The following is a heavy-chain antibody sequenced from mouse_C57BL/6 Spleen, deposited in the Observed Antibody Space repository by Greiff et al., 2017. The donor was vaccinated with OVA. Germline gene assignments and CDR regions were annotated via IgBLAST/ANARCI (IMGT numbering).Heavy chain of an antibody. J-gene: IGHJ4*01. V-gene: IGHV7-3*01. CDR2: IRNKANGYTT. CDR1: GFTFTDYY. CDR3: ARWWSNYAMDY. D-gene: IGHD1-1*02. Sequence: EVQGVESGGGLVQPGGSLSLSCAASGFTFTDYYMSWVRQPPGTALEWLGFIRNKANGYTTEYSASVKGRFTISRDNSQSILYLQMKALRAEDSATYYCARWWSNYAMDYWGQGTSVTVSS.